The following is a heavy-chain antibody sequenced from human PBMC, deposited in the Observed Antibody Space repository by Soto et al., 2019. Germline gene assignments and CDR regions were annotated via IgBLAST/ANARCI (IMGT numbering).Heavy chain of an antibody. Sequence: PSETLSLTCTVSGGSISGYYWSWIRQPPGKGLEWIGEINHSGSTNYNPSLKSRVTISVDTSKNQFSLKLSSVTAADTAVYYCARVGGINWFDPWGQGTLVTVS. CDR1: GGSISGYY. D-gene: IGHD3-16*01. CDR3: ARVGGINWFDP. V-gene: IGHV4-34*01. J-gene: IGHJ5*02. CDR2: INHSGST.